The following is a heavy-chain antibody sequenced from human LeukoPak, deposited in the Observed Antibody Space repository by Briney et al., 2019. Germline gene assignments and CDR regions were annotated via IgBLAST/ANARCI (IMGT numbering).Heavy chain of an antibody. J-gene: IGHJ4*02. CDR2: IIPILGIA. Sequence: GASVKVSCKAYGGTFSSYTISWVRQAPGQGLEWMGRIIPILGIANYAQKFQGRVTITADKSTSTAYMELSSLRSEDTAVYYCAREFSLDTAMVHSFDYWGQGTLVTVSS. D-gene: IGHD5-18*01. CDR1: GGTFSSYT. V-gene: IGHV1-69*04. CDR3: AREFSLDTAMVHSFDY.